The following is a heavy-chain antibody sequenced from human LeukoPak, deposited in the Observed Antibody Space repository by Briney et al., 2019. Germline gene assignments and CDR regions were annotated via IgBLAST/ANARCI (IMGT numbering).Heavy chain of an antibody. CDR2: IIPILGIA. J-gene: IGHJ4*02. D-gene: IGHD3-16*01. CDR3: ARDFGMGVLSFDY. CDR1: GGTFSSYT. Sequence: GASVKVSCKASGGTFSSYTISWVRQAPGQGVEWMGRIIPILGIANYAQKFQGRVTITADKSTSTAYMELSSLRSEDTAVYYCARDFGMGVLSFDYWGQGTLVTVSS. V-gene: IGHV1-69*04.